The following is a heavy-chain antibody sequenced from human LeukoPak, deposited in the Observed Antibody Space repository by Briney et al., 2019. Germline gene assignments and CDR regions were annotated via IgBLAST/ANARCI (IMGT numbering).Heavy chain of an antibody. V-gene: IGHV3-23*01. D-gene: IGHD5-18*01. CDR3: AKVRDMDTVLGRFDN. CDR1: GFTFSSYA. CDR2: ISGNGGRT. Sequence: PGGSLRLSCAASGFTFSSYAMSWVRQTPGKGLEWVLVISGNGGRTYYADSVKGRFTISRDNSKNTLYLQMNSLRAEDTAVFYCAKVRDMDTVLGRFDNWGQGTLVTVSS. J-gene: IGHJ5*02.